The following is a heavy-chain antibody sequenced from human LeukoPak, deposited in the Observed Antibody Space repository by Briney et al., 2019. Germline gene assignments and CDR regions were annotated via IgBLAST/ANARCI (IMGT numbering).Heavy chain of an antibody. CDR3: AKWGSSGWYSY. D-gene: IGHD6-19*01. CDR2: ISWNSGSI. Sequence: GRSLRLSCAGSGFTFDDYAMHWVRQAPGKGLEWVSGISWNSGSIGYADSVKGRFTISRDNAKNSLYLQMNSLRAEDTALYYCAKWGSSGWYSYWGQGTLVTVSS. CDR1: GFTFDDYA. J-gene: IGHJ4*02. V-gene: IGHV3-9*01.